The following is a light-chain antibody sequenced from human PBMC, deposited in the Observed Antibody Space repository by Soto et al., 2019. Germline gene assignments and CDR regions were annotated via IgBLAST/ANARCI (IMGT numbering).Light chain of an antibody. Sequence: QSALTQPASVSGSPGQSITISCTGTSSDIGAYNYVSWYQQHPGKAPRLMIYDVRNRPSGVSNRFSGSKSGNTASLTISGLQPEDEADYYCSSYTTSSTRVFGGGTKLTVL. J-gene: IGLJ3*02. CDR2: DVR. CDR3: SSYTTSSTRV. V-gene: IGLV2-14*03. CDR1: SSDIGAYNY.